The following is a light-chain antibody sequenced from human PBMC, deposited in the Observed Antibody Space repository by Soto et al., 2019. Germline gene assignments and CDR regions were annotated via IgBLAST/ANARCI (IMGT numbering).Light chain of an antibody. CDR1: QSISTW. Sequence: DIQMTQSPSTLSASVRDRVTITCRASQSISTWLAWYQQKPGKAPKLLIYDASSLQSGVPSRFSGSGSETEFTLTITSLQPEDSATYYCQQRNSYPRTFGQGTKVDIK. CDR2: DAS. CDR3: QQRNSYPRT. V-gene: IGKV1-5*01. J-gene: IGKJ2*01.